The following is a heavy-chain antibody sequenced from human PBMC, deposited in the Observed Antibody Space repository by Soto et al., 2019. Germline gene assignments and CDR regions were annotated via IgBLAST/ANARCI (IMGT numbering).Heavy chain of an antibody. CDR3: ARVGDFYYDSSGSNNWFDP. J-gene: IGHJ5*02. D-gene: IGHD3-22*01. CDR2: IYYSGST. V-gene: IGHV4-59*01. CDR1: GGSISSYY. Sequence: KASETLSLTCTVSGGSISSYYWSWIRQPPGKGLEWIGYIYYSGSTNYNPSLKSRVTISVDTSKNQFSLKLSSVTAADTAVYYCARVGDFYYDSSGSNNWFDPWGQGTLVTVSS.